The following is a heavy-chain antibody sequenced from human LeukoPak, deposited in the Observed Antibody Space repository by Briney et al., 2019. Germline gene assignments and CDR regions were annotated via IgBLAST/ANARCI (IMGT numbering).Heavy chain of an antibody. D-gene: IGHD3-22*01. Sequence: LSLTCTVSGGSISSGSYYWSWIRQPAGKGLEWIGRIYTSGSTNYNPSLKSRVTISVNTSKNQFSLKLSSVTAADTAVYYCARSSSLLLQGYYFDYWGQGTLVTVSS. J-gene: IGHJ4*02. CDR1: GGSISSGSYY. CDR3: ARSSSLLLQGYYFDY. CDR2: IYTSGST. V-gene: IGHV4-61*02.